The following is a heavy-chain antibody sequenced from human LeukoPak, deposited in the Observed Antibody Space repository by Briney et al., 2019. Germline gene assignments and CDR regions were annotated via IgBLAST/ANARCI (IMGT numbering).Heavy chain of an antibody. CDR2: ISSSGSTI. J-gene: IGHJ5*02. CDR1: GFTFSDYY. V-gene: IGHV3-11*01. Sequence: GGSLRLSCAASGFTFSDYYMSWIRQAPGKGLEWVSYISSSGSTIYYADSVKGRFTISRDNAKNSLYLQTNSLRAEDTAVYYCARDHASIVDWFDPWGQGTLVTVSS. CDR3: ARDHASIVDWFDP. D-gene: IGHD3-16*02.